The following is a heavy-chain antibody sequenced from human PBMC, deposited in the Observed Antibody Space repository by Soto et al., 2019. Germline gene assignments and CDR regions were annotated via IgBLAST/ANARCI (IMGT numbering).Heavy chain of an antibody. V-gene: IGHV3-21*01. CDR1: GFTFSTYS. CDR3: ARGSSINTNRDY. J-gene: IGHJ4*02. Sequence: EVQLVESGGGLVKPGGSLRLSCAASGFTFSTYSMNWVRQAPGKGLEWISSISSSGGSLSHAESVKGRFTISRDTDKNALYLQMDSLRAEDTYVYYCARGSSINTNRDYWGQGTLVTVSS. D-gene: IGHD2-2*01. CDR2: ISSSGGSL.